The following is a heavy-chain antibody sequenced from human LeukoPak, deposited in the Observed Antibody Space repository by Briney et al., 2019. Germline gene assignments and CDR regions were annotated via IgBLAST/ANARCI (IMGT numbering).Heavy chain of an antibody. CDR2: MNPNSGNT. Sequence: ASVKVSCKASGYTFTSYDINWVRQATGQGVEWMGWMNPNSGNTGYAQKFQGRVTMTRNTSISTAYMELSSLRSEDTAVYYCARNPTVTTRRPRTSWFDPWGQGTLVTVSS. V-gene: IGHV1-8*01. CDR3: ARNPTVTTRRPRTSWFDP. CDR1: GYTFTSYD. J-gene: IGHJ5*02. D-gene: IGHD4-17*01.